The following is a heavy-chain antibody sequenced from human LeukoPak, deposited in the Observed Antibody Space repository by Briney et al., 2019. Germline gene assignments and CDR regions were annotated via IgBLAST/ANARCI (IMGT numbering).Heavy chain of an antibody. V-gene: IGHV4-30-2*01. CDR1: GGSISSGGYS. D-gene: IGHD1-26*01. CDR3: ARHPIGATPRFYFDY. Sequence: SETLSLTRAVSGGSISSGGYSWSWIRQPPGKGLEWIGYIYHSGSTYYNPSLKSRVTISVDRSKNQFSLKLSSVTAADTAVYYCARHPIGATPRFYFDYWGQGTLVAVSS. CDR2: IYHSGST. J-gene: IGHJ4*02.